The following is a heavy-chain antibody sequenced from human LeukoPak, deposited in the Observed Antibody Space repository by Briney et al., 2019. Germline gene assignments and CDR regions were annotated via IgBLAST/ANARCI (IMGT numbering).Heavy chain of an antibody. CDR1: GYTFTGYY. J-gene: IGHJ4*02. V-gene: IGHV1-2*04. D-gene: IGHD5-12*01. CDR3: ARGVVATPREYYFDY. Sequence: ASVKVSCKASGYTFTGYYMHWVRQAPGQGLEWMGWINPNSGGTNYAQKFQGWVTMTRDTPISTAYMELSRLRSDDTAVYYCARGVVATPREYYFDYWGQGTLVTVSS. CDR2: INPNSGGT.